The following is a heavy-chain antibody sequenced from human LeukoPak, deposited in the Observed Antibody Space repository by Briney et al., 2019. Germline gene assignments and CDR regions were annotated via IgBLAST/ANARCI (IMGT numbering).Heavy chain of an antibody. CDR3: ARGGYSSGFFDY. D-gene: IGHD6-19*01. V-gene: IGHV4-30-4*01. CDR1: GGSISSGDYY. J-gene: IGHJ4*02. CDR2: IYYSGST. Sequence: SETLSLTCTVSGGSISSGDYYWSWIRQPPGKGLEWIGYIYYSGSTYYNPSLKSRVTISVDTSKNQFSLKLSSVTAADTAVYYCARGGYSSGFFDYWGQGTLVTVSS.